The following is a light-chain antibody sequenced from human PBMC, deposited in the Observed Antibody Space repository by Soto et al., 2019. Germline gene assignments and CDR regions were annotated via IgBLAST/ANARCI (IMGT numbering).Light chain of an antibody. CDR3: SSYTGSRAPLV. CDR1: SSDVGRYNY. J-gene: IGLJ2*01. CDR2: DVS. Sequence: QSAPTQPASVSGSPGQSITISCTGTSSDVGRYNYVSWYQQHPGKAPKLMIFDVSNRPSGVSNRFSGSKSGNTASLTISGLQAEDEADYYCSSYTGSRAPLVFGGGTKLTVL. V-gene: IGLV2-14*01.